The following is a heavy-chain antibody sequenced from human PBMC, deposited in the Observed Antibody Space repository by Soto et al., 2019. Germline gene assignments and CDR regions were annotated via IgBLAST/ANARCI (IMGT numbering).Heavy chain of an antibody. CDR3: ARNRRETGDFDY. D-gene: IGHD7-27*01. CDR2: MNPNSGDT. J-gene: IGHJ4*02. CDR1: GYTFINYD. Sequence: QVQLVQSGAEVKKPGASVKVSCKASGYTFINYDINWVRQATGQGLEWMGWMNPNSGDTGYAQKFQGRVFMTRNAAISTAFMELSSLESDDTAVYYCARNRRETGDFDYWGQGTLVTVSS. V-gene: IGHV1-8*01.